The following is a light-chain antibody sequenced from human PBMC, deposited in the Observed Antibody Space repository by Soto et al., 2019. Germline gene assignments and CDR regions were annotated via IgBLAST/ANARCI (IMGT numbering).Light chain of an antibody. CDR3: QQYGSSSWT. CDR2: GAS. Sequence: EIVGTQSPGTLSLSPGERATLSCRASQSVSSSYLAWYQQQPGQAPRLLIYGASSRATGIPDRFSGSGSGTDFPLTISRLEPEDFAVYYCQQYGSSSWTFGHGTKVEVK. J-gene: IGKJ1*01. CDR1: QSVSSSY. V-gene: IGKV3-20*01.